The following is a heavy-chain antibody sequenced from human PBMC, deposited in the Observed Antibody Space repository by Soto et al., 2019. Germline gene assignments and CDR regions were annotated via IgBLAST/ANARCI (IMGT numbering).Heavy chain of an antibody. D-gene: IGHD6-13*01. V-gene: IGHV3-21*06. CDR3: ARARVYATGPLDF. CDR2: ISGSGDYI. CDR1: GFTFSSYA. J-gene: IGHJ4*02. Sequence: GSLRLSFAASGFTFSSYAMSWVRQAPGKGLEWVSAISGSGDYIYYADSMKGRVTISRDNAKNSLFLDMNSLTGEDTAVYYCARARVYATGPLDFWGQGTLVTVSS.